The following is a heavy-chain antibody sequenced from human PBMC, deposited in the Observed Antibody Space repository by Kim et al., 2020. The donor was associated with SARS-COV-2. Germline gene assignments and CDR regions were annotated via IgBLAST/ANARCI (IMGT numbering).Heavy chain of an antibody. Sequence: GESLKISCKGSGYGFTNYWIGWVRQVPGKGLEWMGVIYPGDSDTRYSPSFQGQVTISADKSISTSYLQWSSLKASDTAMYYCAKWEYHYGSSGYYFDYWGQGTLVTVSS. V-gene: IGHV5-51*01. D-gene: IGHD3-22*01. CDR1: GYGFTNYW. CDR2: IYPGDSDT. J-gene: IGHJ4*01. CDR3: AKWEYHYGSSGYYFDY.